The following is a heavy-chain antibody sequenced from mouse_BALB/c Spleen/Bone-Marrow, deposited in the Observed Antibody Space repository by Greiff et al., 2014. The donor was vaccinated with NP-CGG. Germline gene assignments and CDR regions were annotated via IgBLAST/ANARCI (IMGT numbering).Heavy chain of an antibody. Sequence: EVQLQESGGGLVKPGESLKLSCAASGFTFSNYYMYWVRQTPEKRLEWVATISDGGSYTYYPDSVKGRFTISRDNAKNNLYLQMSSLKSEDTAMYYCARGSSYFDYWGQGTTLTVSS. V-gene: IGHV5-4*02. CDR3: ARGSSYFDY. CDR2: ISDGGSYT. CDR1: GFTFSNYY. J-gene: IGHJ2*01. D-gene: IGHD1-1*01.